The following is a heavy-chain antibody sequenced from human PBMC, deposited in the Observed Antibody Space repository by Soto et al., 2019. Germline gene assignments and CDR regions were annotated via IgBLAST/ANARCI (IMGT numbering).Heavy chain of an antibody. CDR3: ARDDPSGWYTHYYYGMDV. CDR1: GYTFTSYG. V-gene: IGHV1-18*04. Sequence: ASVKVSCKASGYTFTSYGISWVRQAPGQGLEWMGWISAYNGNTNYAQKLQGRVTMTTDTSTSTAYMELRSLRSDDTAVYYCARDDPSGWYTHYYYGMDVWGQGTTVTVSS. J-gene: IGHJ6*02. CDR2: ISAYNGNT. D-gene: IGHD6-19*01.